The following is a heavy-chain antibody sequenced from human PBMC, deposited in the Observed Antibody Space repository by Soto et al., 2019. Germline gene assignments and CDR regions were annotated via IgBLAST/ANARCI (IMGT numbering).Heavy chain of an antibody. D-gene: IGHD6-13*01. J-gene: IGHJ4*02. CDR3: AKASAGHDY. CDR2: ISGSGGTT. CDR1: GFTFSSYA. V-gene: IGHV3-23*01. Sequence: EVQLLESGGGLVQPGGSLRLSCAASGFTFSSYAMAWVRQAPGKGLEWVSAISGSGGTTYYADSVKGRFTISRDNSKNTVYIQMNSLRAEDTAVYYCAKASAGHDYWGQGTLVTVSS.